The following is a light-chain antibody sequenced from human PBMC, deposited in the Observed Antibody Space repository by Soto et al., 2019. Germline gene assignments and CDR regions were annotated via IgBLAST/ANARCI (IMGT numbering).Light chain of an antibody. V-gene: IGLV3-1*01. CDR3: QAWDSIRVV. CDR2: QDS. CDR1: KLGDKY. Sequence: SYELTQPPSVSVSPGQTGSITCSGDKLGDKYACWYQQKPGQSPVLVIYQDSKRPSGIPERFSGSNSGNTATLTISGTQAMDEADYYCQAWDSIRVVFGGGTKLTVL. J-gene: IGLJ2*01.